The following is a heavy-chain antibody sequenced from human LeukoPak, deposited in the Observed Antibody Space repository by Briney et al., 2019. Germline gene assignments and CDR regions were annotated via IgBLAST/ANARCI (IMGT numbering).Heavy chain of an antibody. V-gene: IGHV3-21*01. J-gene: IGHJ5*02. CDR3: ARDRLPIVGATTFWFDP. Sequence: GGSLRLSCAASGFIFSSYSMNWVRQAPGKGLEWVSSISSSSSYIYYADSVKGRFTISRDNAKNSLYLQMNSLRDEDTAVYYCARDRLPIVGATTFWFDPWGQGTLVTVSS. CDR1: GFIFSSYS. CDR2: ISSSSSYI. D-gene: IGHD1-26*01.